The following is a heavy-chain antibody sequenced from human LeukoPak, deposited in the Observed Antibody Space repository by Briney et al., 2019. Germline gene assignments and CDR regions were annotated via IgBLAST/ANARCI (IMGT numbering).Heavy chain of an antibody. V-gene: IGHV4-38-2*02. Sequence: PSETLSLTCTVSGYSISSGYYWGWIRQPPGKGLEWIGYIYYSGSTYYNPSLKSRVTISVDTSKNQFSLKLSSVTAADTAVYYCARDFRDIVVVPAAPPRYYYYYYMDVWGKGTTVTVSS. CDR3: ARDFRDIVVVPAAPPRYYYYYYMDV. CDR1: GYSISSGYY. CDR2: IYYSGST. D-gene: IGHD2-2*01. J-gene: IGHJ6*03.